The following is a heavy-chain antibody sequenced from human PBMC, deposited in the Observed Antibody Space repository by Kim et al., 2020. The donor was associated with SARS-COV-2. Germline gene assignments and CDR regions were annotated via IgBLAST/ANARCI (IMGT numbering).Heavy chain of an antibody. CDR3: AREGYSNPYHYFDP. Sequence: YADPVKGRFTISRDHAKNSLFLQMNSLRAEDTAVYYCAREGYSNPYHYFDPWGQGTLVTVSS. D-gene: IGHD4-4*01. J-gene: IGHJ5*02. V-gene: IGHV3-11*01.